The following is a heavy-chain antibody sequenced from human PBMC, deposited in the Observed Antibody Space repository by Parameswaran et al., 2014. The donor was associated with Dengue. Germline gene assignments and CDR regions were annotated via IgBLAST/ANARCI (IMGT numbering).Heavy chain of an antibody. V-gene: IGHV3-21*01. D-gene: IGHD2-8*01. CDR2: ISSSSSYI. Sequence: KWIRQPPGKGLEWVSSISSSSSYIYYADSVKGRFTISRDNAKNSLYLQMNSLRAEDTAVYYCARVKKDIVLIGWFDPWGQGTLVTVSS. J-gene: IGHJ5*02. CDR3: ARVKKDIVLIGWFDP.